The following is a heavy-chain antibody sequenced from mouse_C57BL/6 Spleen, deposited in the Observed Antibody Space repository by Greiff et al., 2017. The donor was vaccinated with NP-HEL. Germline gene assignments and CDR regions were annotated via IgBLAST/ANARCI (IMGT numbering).Heavy chain of an antibody. D-gene: IGHD2-10*01. Sequence: VQLQQPGAELVKPGASVKLSCKASGYTFTSYWMQWVKQRPGQGLEWIGEIDPSDSYTNYNQKFKGKATLTVDTSSSTAYMQLSSLTSEDSAVYYCARYPTGGGAMDYWGQGTSVTVSS. V-gene: IGHV1-50*01. CDR1: GYTFTSYW. CDR2: IDPSDSYT. CDR3: ARYPTGGGAMDY. J-gene: IGHJ4*01.